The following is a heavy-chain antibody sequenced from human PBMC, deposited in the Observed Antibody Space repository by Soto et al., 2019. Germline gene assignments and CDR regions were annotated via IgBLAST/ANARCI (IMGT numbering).Heavy chain of an antibody. D-gene: IGHD2-2*01. CDR2: ISLYSDGT. CDR3: ARVVPGAEAWFGP. CDR1: GYTFSSYG. V-gene: IGHV1-18*01. J-gene: IGHJ5*02. Sequence: ASVKVSCKTSGYTFSSYGITWVRQAPGQPLEWLGWISLYSDGTNYAQKFQGRVSMTTDTSTTTAYMELRSLRSDDTAVYYCARVVPGAEAWFGPWGQGTLVTISS.